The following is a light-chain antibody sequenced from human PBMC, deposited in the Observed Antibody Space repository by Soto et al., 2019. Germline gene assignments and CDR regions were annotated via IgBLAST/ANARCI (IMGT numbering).Light chain of an antibody. J-gene: IGKJ2*01. V-gene: IGKV3-15*01. CDR2: DAS. CDR1: QSVSSN. Sequence: EIVMTQSPATLSVSPGARAPLSCRASQSVSSNLAWYQQKPGQAPRLLIYDASTRATGIPARFSGSGSGTEFTLTISSLQSEDFAVYYCQQYNNWPPNTFGQGTKVDIK. CDR3: QQYNNWPPNT.